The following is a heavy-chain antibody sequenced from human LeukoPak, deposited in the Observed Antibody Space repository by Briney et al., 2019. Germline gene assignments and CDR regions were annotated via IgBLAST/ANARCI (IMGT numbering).Heavy chain of an antibody. CDR2: IYYSGST. Sequence: ASETLSLTCTVSGGSISLYYWSWIRQPPGKGLEWIGYIYYSGSTKYNPSLKSRVTISVDTSKNQLSLKLTSVTAADTAVYYCARGAIVGDTRWFDPWGQGTLVTVSS. CDR3: ARGAIVGDTRWFDP. J-gene: IGHJ5*02. V-gene: IGHV4-59*01. CDR1: GGSISLYY. D-gene: IGHD1-26*01.